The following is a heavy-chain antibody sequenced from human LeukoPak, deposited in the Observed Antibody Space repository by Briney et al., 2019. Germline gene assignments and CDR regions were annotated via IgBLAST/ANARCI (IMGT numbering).Heavy chain of an antibody. CDR1: GFTFDDYA. V-gene: IGHV3-9*03. D-gene: IGHD1-26*01. CDR2: IRWNSVRM. Sequence: GRSLRLSCAASGFTFDDYAMHWVRQAPGKGLEGVARIRWNSVRMDYADSVKGRFTIARDNAKNSLYLQMNSLRVEDMALYYCVKDMSGSNDAFDIWGQGTMVSVSS. CDR3: VKDMSGSNDAFDI. J-gene: IGHJ3*02.